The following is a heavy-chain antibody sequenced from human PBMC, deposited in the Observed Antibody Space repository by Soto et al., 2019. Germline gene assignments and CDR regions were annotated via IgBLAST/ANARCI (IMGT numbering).Heavy chain of an antibody. V-gene: IGHV4-34*01. CDR2: INHSGST. CDR3: ARGLTMVRGVITMGRNYYFDY. Sequence: QVQLQQWGAGLLKPSETLSLTCAVYGGSFSGYYWSWIRQPPGKGLEWIGEINHSGSTNYNPSLKSRVTISVDTSKNQFSLKLSSVTAADTAVYYCARGLTMVRGVITMGRNYYFDYWGQGTLVTVSS. CDR1: GGSFSGYY. D-gene: IGHD3-10*01. J-gene: IGHJ4*02.